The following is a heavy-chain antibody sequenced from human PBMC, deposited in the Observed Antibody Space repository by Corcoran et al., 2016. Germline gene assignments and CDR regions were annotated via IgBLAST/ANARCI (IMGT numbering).Heavy chain of an antibody. CDR2: ISSSSSTI. V-gene: IGHV3-48*04. D-gene: IGHD3-22*01. J-gene: IGHJ5*02. Sequence: EVQLVESGGGLVQPGGSLRLSCAASGFTFSSYSMNWVRQAPGKGLEWVSYISSSSSTIYYADSVKGRVTLSRDNAKNSLYMQRNSLRAEDTALYYCARDEYYDSSGYYHWGQGTLVTVSS. CDR1: GFTFSSYS. CDR3: ARDEYYDSSGYYH.